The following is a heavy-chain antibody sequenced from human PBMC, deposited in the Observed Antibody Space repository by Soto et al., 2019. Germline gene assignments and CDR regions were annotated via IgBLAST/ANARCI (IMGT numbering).Heavy chain of an antibody. Sequence: QVQLVQSGAEVKKPGASVKVSCKASGYTFTSYGINWVRQAPGQGLEWMGWISAYNGNTNYAQKLQGRVTMTTDPSTSTAYMELRSLRSDDTAVYYCARVITGTTFYYYYGMDVWGQGTTVTVSS. D-gene: IGHD1-7*01. V-gene: IGHV1-18*01. CDR2: ISAYNGNT. CDR3: ARVITGTTFYYYYGMDV. J-gene: IGHJ6*02. CDR1: GYTFTSYG.